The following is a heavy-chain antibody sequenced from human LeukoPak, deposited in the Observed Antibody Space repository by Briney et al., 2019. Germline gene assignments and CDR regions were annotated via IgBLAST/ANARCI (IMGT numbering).Heavy chain of an antibody. CDR2: IYPGDSDT. Sequence: GESLKISCKGSGYSFTSYWIGWVRQMPGKGLEWMGIIYPGDSDTRYSPSVQGQVTISADKSISTAYLQWSSLKASDTAMYYCAGASYQLRYFDWLLPAFDYWGQGTLVTVPS. CDR3: AGASYQLRYFDWLLPAFDY. D-gene: IGHD3-9*01. J-gene: IGHJ4*02. V-gene: IGHV5-51*01. CDR1: GYSFTSYW.